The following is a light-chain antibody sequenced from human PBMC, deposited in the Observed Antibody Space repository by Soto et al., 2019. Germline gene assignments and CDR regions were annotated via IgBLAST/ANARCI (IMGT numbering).Light chain of an antibody. J-gene: IGKJ5*01. CDR1: QSLLHSNGYNY. CDR3: MQAIQTPIT. CDR2: LGS. V-gene: IGKV2-28*01. Sequence: DIVITQSPLSRPFNPLEPASISCRSSQSLLHSNGYNYLDWYLQKPGQSPQLLIYLGSNRASGVPDRFSGSGSGTDFKLKISRVEAEDVGVYYCMQAIQTPITFGQGTRLEIK.